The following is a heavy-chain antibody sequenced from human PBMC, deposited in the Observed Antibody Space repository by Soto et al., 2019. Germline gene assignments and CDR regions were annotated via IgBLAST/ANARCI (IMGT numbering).Heavy chain of an antibody. CDR3: TRALSGSYDS. Sequence: PSQTLSLTCGISGDSVSSKSAAWNWIRQSPSRGLEWLGRTYYRSKWSTDYAVSVKSRITINPDTSKNQFSLQLNSVTPEDTAVYYCTRALSGSYDSWGQGTLVTVSS. V-gene: IGHV6-1*01. D-gene: IGHD1-26*01. CDR1: GDSVSSKSAA. J-gene: IGHJ5*01. CDR2: TYYRSKWST.